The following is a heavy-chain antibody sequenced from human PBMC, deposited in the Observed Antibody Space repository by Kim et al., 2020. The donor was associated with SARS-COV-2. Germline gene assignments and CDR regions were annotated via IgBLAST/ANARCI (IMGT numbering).Heavy chain of an antibody. D-gene: IGHD3-10*01. CDR3: SRDTFGSEDR. CDR2: VNEDGRTT. J-gene: IGHJ4*02. Sequence: GGSLRLSCAASGFSVRNYWMHWVRQRPGEGLDWVARVNEDGRTTTHAGSVKGRFTISKDSAKNTLFLHMNSLRAEDTAVYSCSRDTFGSEDRWGQGTLVTVSS. V-gene: IGHV3-74*01. CDR1: GFSVRNYW.